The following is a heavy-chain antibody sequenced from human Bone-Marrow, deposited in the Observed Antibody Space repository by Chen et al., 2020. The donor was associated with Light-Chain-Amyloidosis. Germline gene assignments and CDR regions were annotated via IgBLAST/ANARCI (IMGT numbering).Heavy chain of an antibody. V-gene: IGHV3-13*01. J-gene: IGHJ5*02. Sequence: EVQLVESGGGLVQPAGSLRLSCAASGLIFSSYDMHWVRQVKGKGLEWVSGIGSSGDTFYSGSVKGRFTVYREDAKNSLYLQMNSLRAGDTAVYYCEKDNGILGFDLWGPGTLVTVSS. CDR2: IGSSGDT. CDR1: GLIFSSYD. CDR3: EKDNGILGFDL. D-gene: IGHD1-26*01.